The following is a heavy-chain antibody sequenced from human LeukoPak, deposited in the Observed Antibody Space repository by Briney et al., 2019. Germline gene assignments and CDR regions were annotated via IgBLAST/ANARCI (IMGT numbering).Heavy chain of an antibody. CDR3: ARVLWFGELGFDY. CDR2: ISAYNGNT. Sequence: GASVKVSCKASGGTFSSYAISWVRQAPGQGLEWMGWISAYNGNTNYAQKLQGRVTMTTDTSTSTAYMELRSLRSDDTAVYYCARVLWFGELGFDYWGQGTLVTVSS. V-gene: IGHV1-18*01. CDR1: GGTFSSYA. D-gene: IGHD3-10*01. J-gene: IGHJ4*02.